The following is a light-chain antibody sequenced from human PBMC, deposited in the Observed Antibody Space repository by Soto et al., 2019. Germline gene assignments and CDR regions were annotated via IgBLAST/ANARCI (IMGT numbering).Light chain of an antibody. CDR2: DNN. CDR1: SSDVGSYNL. CDR3: GTWDSSLGAYV. J-gene: IGLJ1*01. V-gene: IGLV1-51*01. Sequence: QSALTQPASVYGSPGQSITISCTGTSSDVGSYNLVSWYQQHPGKAPKLLIYDNNKRPSGIPDRFSGSKSGTSATLGITGLQTGDEADYYCGTWDSSLGAYVFGTGTKVTVL.